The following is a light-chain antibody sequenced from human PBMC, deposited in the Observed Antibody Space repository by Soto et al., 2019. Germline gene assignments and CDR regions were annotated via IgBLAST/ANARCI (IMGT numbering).Light chain of an antibody. CDR1: QSISIY. Sequence: DIQMTQSPSSLSASVGDRVTITCRASQSISIYLNWYQQKPGKAPKFLIYAASSLQSGVPSRFSGSGSGTDFTLSISGLRPEDFATYYCQQSYSTFWTFGQGTKVE. V-gene: IGKV1-39*01. CDR2: AAS. CDR3: QQSYSTFWT. J-gene: IGKJ1*01.